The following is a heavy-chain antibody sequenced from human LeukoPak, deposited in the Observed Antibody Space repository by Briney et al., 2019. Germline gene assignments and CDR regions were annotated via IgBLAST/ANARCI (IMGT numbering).Heavy chain of an antibody. Sequence: PSETLSLTCTVSGGSVSSGSYYWSWIRQPPGKGLEWIGYIYYSGSTNYNPSLKSRVTISVDTSKNQFSLKLSSVTAADTAVYYCARGHGSSWYYYYYGMDVWGQGTTVTVSS. CDR2: IYYSGST. CDR1: GGSVSSGSYY. V-gene: IGHV4-61*01. CDR3: ARGHGSSWYYYYYGMDV. D-gene: IGHD6-13*01. J-gene: IGHJ6*02.